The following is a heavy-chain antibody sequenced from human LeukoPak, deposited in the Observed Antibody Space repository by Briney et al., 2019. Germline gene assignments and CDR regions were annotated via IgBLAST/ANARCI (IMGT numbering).Heavy chain of an antibody. CDR2: IYTSGST. D-gene: IGHD2-2*01. J-gene: IGHJ4*02. CDR3: ARAPPVVPAAMLFDY. Sequence: SETLSLTCTVSGGSISSYYWSWIRQPAGKGLEWIGRIYTSGSTNYNPSLKSRVTMSVDTSKNQFSLKLSSVTAADTAVYYCARAPPVVPAAMLFDYWGQGTLVTVSS. CDR1: GGSISSYY. V-gene: IGHV4-4*07.